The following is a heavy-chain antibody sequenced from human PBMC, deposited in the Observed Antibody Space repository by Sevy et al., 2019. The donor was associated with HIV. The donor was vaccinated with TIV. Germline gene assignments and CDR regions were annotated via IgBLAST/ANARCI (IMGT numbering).Heavy chain of an antibody. CDR1: GFTFITYD. CDR3: TRSGGYSDYGMDV. CDR2: VGPAGDT. V-gene: IGHV3-13*01. Sequence: GESLKISCAASGFTFITYDMHWVRHVTGKGLEWVSGVGPAGDTFYLGSVKCRFTISRENAKNSLYLQMNNLGAGDTAVYYCTRSGGYSDYGMDVWGQGTTVTVSS. J-gene: IGHJ6*02. D-gene: IGHD5-12*01.